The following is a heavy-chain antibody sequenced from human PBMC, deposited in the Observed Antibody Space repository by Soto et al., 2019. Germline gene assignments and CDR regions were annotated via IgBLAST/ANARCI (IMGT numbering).Heavy chain of an antibody. Sequence: GASVKVSCKVSGYTLTELSMHWVRQAPGKGLEWMGGFDPEDGETIYAQKFQGRVTMTEDISTDTAYMELSSLRAEDTAVYYCAKVDSSSWYVSVEYYYYGMDVWGQGTTVTVSS. CDR2: FDPEDGET. CDR3: AKVDSSSWYVSVEYYYYGMDV. V-gene: IGHV1-24*01. J-gene: IGHJ6*02. CDR1: GYTLTELS. D-gene: IGHD6-13*01.